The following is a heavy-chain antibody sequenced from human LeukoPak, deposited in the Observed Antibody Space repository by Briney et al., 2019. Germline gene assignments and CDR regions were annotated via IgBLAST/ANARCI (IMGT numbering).Heavy chain of an antibody. CDR1: GGSISSSSYY. CDR3: ARGTVGYDP. CDR2: IYYSGST. Sequence: SETLSLTCTVSGGSISSSSYYWGWIRQPPGKGLEWIGSIYYSGSTYYSPSLKSRVTISVDTSNKFSLKLSSVTAADTAVYYCARGTVGYDPWGQGTLVTVSS. J-gene: IGHJ5*02. D-gene: IGHD4-23*01. V-gene: IGHV4-39*07.